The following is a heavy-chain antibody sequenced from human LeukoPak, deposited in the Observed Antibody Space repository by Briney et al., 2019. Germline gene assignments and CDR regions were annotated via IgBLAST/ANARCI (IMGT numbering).Heavy chain of an antibody. D-gene: IGHD1-26*01. V-gene: IGHV1-24*01. CDR1: GYTLTELS. CDR2: FDPEDGET. Sequence: ASVKVSCKVSGYTLTELSMHWVRQAPGKGLEWMGGFDPEDGETIYAQKFQGRVTMTEDTSTDTAYMELSSLRSEDTAVYYCATTQPWEPQPAFGIWGQGTMVTVSS. J-gene: IGHJ3*02. CDR3: ATTQPWEPQPAFGI.